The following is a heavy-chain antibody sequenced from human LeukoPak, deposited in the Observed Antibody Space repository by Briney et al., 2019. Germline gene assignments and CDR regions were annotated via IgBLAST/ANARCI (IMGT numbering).Heavy chain of an antibody. J-gene: IGHJ4*02. CDR1: GFTVSDYY. V-gene: IGHV3-53*01. CDR3: ARGGAFYWNPRY. CDR2: LYTDDTT. Sequence: PGGSLRLSCVASGFTVSDYYMSWVRQAPGKGLEWVSLLYTDDTTIYADSVEGRFTISRDDSKNTIYLLMTTLRGEDTAVYYCARGGAFYWNPRYWGQGTLVTVSS. D-gene: IGHD1-1*01.